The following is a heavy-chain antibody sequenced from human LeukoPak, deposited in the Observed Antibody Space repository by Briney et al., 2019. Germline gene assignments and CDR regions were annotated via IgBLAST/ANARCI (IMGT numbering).Heavy chain of an antibody. CDR1: GFTFSNYT. V-gene: IGHV3-30*04. J-gene: IGHJ4*02. CDR2: ISYDGNNK. CDR3: VRAGTVTAGDCFFYY. Sequence: SGGSLRLSCAASGFTFSNYTMHWVRQAPGKGLEWVAVISYDGNNKYYADSVKGRFTISRDNSKNTLYLQMNSLRADDTSVYFCVRAGTVTAGDCFFYYCGQGTLVTVSS. D-gene: IGHD4-17*01.